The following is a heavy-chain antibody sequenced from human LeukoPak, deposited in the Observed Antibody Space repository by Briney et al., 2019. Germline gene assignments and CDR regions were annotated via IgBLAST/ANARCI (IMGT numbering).Heavy chain of an antibody. Sequence: PGGSLRLSCAASGFTFSDYYMSWIRQAPGKGLEWVSYISSSGSTIYYAGSVKGRFTISRDNAKNSLYLQMNSLRAEDTAVYYCARAYCGGDCYSGWFDPWGQGTLVTVSS. J-gene: IGHJ5*02. V-gene: IGHV3-11*01. CDR1: GFTFSDYY. D-gene: IGHD2-21*02. CDR2: ISSSGSTI. CDR3: ARAYCGGDCYSGWFDP.